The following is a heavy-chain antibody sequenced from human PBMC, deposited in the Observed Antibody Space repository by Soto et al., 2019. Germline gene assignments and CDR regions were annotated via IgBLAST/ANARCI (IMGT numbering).Heavy chain of an antibody. V-gene: IGHV3-30*18. CDR2: ISYDGSNQ. CDR3: AKDQASGQGSFDS. Sequence: GGSLRLSCAASGFTFRSYGMHWVRQAPGKGLEWVAVISYDGSNQYYADSVKGRFTISRDNSKNTLFLQMNSLRADDTAVYYCAKDQASGQGSFDSWGQGTLVTVS. CDR1: GFTFRSYG. J-gene: IGHJ4*02.